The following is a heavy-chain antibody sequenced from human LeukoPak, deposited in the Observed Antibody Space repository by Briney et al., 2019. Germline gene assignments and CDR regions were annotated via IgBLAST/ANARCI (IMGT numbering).Heavy chain of an antibody. V-gene: IGHV4-34*01. Sequence: SETLSLTCAVYGGSFSGYYWSWIRQPPGKGLEWIGEINHSGSTNYNPSLKSRVTISVDTSKNQFSLKLSSVTAADTAVSYCARGKAPTYYYGSGSSRPFDYWGQGTLVTVSS. J-gene: IGHJ4*02. CDR2: INHSGST. CDR1: GGSFSGYY. CDR3: ARGKAPTYYYGSGSSRPFDY. D-gene: IGHD3-10*01.